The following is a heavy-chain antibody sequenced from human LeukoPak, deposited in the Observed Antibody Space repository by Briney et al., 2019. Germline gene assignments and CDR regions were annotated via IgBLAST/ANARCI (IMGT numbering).Heavy chain of an antibody. CDR2: IYHSGST. J-gene: IGHJ5*02. Sequence: SETLSLTCAVSGGSISSSNWWSWVRQPPGKGLEWIGEIYHSGSTNYNPSLKSRVTISVDKSKNQFSLKLSSVTAADTAVYYCARVQYSSSWSGFDPWGQGTLVTVSS. V-gene: IGHV4-4*02. CDR3: ARVQYSSSWSGFDP. D-gene: IGHD6-13*01. CDR1: GGSISSSNW.